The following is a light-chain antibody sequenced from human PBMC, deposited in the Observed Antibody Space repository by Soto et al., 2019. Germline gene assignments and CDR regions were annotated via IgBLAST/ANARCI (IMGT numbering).Light chain of an antibody. CDR2: GAS. CDR1: QSVSSSY. Sequence: EIVLTQSPGTLSLSPGERATLSCRASQSVSSSYLAWYQQKPGQAPRLLIYGASSRATGIPDRFSGSGSGTDFTLTIRRLEPEDFAVYFCHQFGSSPWTFGQGTKVEIQ. J-gene: IGKJ1*01. V-gene: IGKV3-20*01. CDR3: HQFGSSPWT.